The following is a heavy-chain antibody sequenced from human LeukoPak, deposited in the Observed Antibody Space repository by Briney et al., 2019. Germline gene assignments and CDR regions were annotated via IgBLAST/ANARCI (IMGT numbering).Heavy chain of an antibody. Sequence: GGSLRLSCAASGFPFSNAWMSWVRQAPGKGLEWVGRIKSKTDGGKTDYAAPVQGRFSISRDDSENTLYLQMNGLNTEDRAVYYCSTVSPYYGSGTTSPDSWGQGTLVVVSS. CDR3: STVSPYYGSGTTSPDS. J-gene: IGHJ4*02. CDR2: IKSKTDGGKT. D-gene: IGHD3-10*01. V-gene: IGHV3-15*01. CDR1: GFPFSNAW.